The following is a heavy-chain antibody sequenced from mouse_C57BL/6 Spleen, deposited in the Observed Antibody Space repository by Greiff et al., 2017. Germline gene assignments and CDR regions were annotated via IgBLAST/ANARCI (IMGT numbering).Heavy chain of an antibody. J-gene: IGHJ1*03. CDR2: IYPGDGDA. CDR1: GYAFSGSW. V-gene: IGHV1-82*01. Sequence: QVQLQQSGPELVKPGASVKISCKASGYAFSGSWMNWVKQRPGKGLEWIGRIYPGDGDANSNGKFKGKATLTADKSSSTAYMQLSSLTAEDSAVNLRAREGGRGCCGVWGTEATVTLSS. CDR3: AREGGRGCCGV.